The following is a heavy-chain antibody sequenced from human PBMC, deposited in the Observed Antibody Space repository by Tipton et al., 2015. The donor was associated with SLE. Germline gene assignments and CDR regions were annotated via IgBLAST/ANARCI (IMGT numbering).Heavy chain of an antibody. CDR3: ARDREPYDEIYYYCGMDV. CDR1: GYAFTGYN. J-gene: IGHJ6*02. D-gene: IGHD1-26*01. V-gene: IGHV1-2*02. Sequence: QLVQSGPEVKKPGASLKVSCKASGYAFTGYNIHWVRQAPGQGLEWMGWIDPDSGATKYAQKFQGRVSMTRDTSINTVYMEMRRLTSDDTAVYYCARDREPYDEIYYYCGMDVWGQGTTVIVSS. CDR2: IDPDSGAT.